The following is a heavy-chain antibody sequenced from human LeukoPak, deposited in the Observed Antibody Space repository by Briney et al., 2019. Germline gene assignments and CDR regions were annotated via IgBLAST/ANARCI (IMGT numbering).Heavy chain of an antibody. CDR1: GYTFTGYY. J-gene: IGHJ4*02. CDR2: INPNSGGT. Sequence: ASVKVSCKASGYTFTGYYMHWVRQAPGQGLEWMGWINPNSGGTNYAQKFQGRVTMTRDTSISTAYMELSRLRSDDTAVYYCARAPWGYYDSRGEPNFDYWGQGTLVTVSS. V-gene: IGHV1-2*02. D-gene: IGHD3-22*01. CDR3: ARAPWGYYDSRGEPNFDY.